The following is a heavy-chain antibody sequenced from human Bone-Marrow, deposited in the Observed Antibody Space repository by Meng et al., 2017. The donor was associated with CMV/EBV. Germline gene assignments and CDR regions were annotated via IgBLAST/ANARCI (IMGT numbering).Heavy chain of an antibody. V-gene: IGHV1-8*02. CDR1: GGTFSSYA. Sequence: ASVKVSCKASGGTFSSYAISWVRQATGQGLEWMGWMNPKSGNTGYAQKFQGRVTMTRNTSISTAYMELSSLRSEDTAVYYCARGRSKGVFTMVRGPRPGMDVWGQGTMVTGSS. CDR2: MNPKSGNT. CDR3: ARGRSKGVFTMVRGPRPGMDV. J-gene: IGHJ6*02. D-gene: IGHD3-10*01.